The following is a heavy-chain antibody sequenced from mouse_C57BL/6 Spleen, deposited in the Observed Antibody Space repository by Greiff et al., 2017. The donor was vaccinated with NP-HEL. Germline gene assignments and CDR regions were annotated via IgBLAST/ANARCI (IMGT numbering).Heavy chain of an antibody. CDR3: ARAREGDYFDY. V-gene: IGHV5-4*03. Sequence: DVMLVESGGGLVKPGGSLKLSCAASGFTFSSYAMSWVRQTPEKRLEWVATISDGGSYTYYPDNVKGRFTISRDNAKNNLYLQMSHLKSEDTAMYYCARAREGDYFDYWGQGTTLTVSS. CDR2: ISDGGSYT. CDR1: GFTFSSYA. J-gene: IGHJ2*01.